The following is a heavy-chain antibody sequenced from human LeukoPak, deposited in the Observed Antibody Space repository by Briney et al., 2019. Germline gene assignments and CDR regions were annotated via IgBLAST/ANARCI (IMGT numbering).Heavy chain of an antibody. CDR1: GGSISSYY. CDR3: ARMYSSSAWFDP. Sequence: SETLSLTCTVSGGSISSYYWSWIRQPPGKGLEWLGYIYYSGSTNYNPSLKSRVTISVDTSKNQFSLKLSSVTAADTAVYYCARMYSSSAWFDPWGQGTLVTVSS. D-gene: IGHD6-6*01. V-gene: IGHV4-59*01. J-gene: IGHJ5*02. CDR2: IYYSGST.